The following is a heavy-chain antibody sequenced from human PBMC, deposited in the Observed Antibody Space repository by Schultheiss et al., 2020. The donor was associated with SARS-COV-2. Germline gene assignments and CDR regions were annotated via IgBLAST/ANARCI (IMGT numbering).Heavy chain of an antibody. CDR2: INRGGST. Sequence: ESLKISCAASGFTFSDYYMSWIRQAPGKGLEWIGEINRGGSTTYNPSLKGRVSISLDTSKNQFSLKLSSVTAADTAVYYCARDRGYSYGYEYYYYGMDVWGQGTTVTVSS. CDR3: ARDRGYSYGYEYYYYGMDV. CDR1: GFTFSDYY. V-gene: IGHV4-34*01. J-gene: IGHJ6*02. D-gene: IGHD5-18*01.